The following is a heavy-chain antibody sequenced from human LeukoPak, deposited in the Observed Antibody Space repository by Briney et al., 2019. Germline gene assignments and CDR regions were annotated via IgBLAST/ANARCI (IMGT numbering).Heavy chain of an antibody. D-gene: IGHD5-18*01. CDR3: ARVSYPGNYYYGMDV. CDR2: SAYNGNT. J-gene: IGHJ6*02. V-gene: IGHV1-18*01. Sequence: SAYNGNTNYAQKLQGRVTMTTDTSTSTAYMELRSLRSDDTAVYYCARVSYPGNYYYGMDVWGQGTTVTVSS.